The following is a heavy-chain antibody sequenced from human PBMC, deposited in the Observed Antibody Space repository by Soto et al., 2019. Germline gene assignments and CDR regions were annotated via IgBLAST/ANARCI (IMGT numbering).Heavy chain of an antibody. J-gene: IGHJ6*03. V-gene: IGHV4-4*02. Sequence: QVQLQESGPGLVKPSGTLSLTCAVSSGSISSSNWWSWVRQPPGKGLEWIGEIYHSGSINYNPSLQSRVTISVDKSKNQFSLKLTSVTAADTAVYYCARGSGYDGYYYYYYMDVWGKGTTVTVSS. D-gene: IGHD5-12*01. CDR3: ARGSGYDGYYYYYYMDV. CDR2: IYHSGSI. CDR1: SGSISSSNW.